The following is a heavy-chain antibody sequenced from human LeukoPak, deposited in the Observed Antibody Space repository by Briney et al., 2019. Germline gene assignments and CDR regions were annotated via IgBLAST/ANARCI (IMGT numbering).Heavy chain of an antibody. CDR2: INPNSGGT. CDR1: GYTLTGYY. D-gene: IGHD2-8*01. J-gene: IGHJ4*02. CDR3: ARGRGYCTNGVCPKHFDY. V-gene: IGHV1-2*02. Sequence: GASVKVSCKASGYTLTGYYMHWVRQAPGQGLEWMGWINPNSGGTNYAQKFQGRVTMTRDTSISTAYMELSRLRSDDTAVYYCARGRGYCTNGVCPKHFDYWGQGTLVTVSS.